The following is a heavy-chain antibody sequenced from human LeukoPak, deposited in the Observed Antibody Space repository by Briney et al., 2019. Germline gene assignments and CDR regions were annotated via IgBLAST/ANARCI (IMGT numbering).Heavy chain of an antibody. J-gene: IGHJ6*02. CDR1: GFTFSSYG. CDR2: ITSSGRNI. CDR3: ARNAYGAQTPSDV. Sequence: PGGSLRLSCAASGFTFSSYGMNWVRQAPGKGLEWVSSITSSGRNIYYADSLKGRFTISRDNAMNSLYLQMSSLRAEDTAVYYCARNAYGAQTPSDVWGQGTTVTVSS. D-gene: IGHD4-17*01. V-gene: IGHV3-21*04.